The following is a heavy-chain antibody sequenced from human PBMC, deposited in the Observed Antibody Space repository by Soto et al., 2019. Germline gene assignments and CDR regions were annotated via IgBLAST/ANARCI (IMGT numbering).Heavy chain of an antibody. D-gene: IGHD2-2*01. Sequence: GGSLRLSCAASGFTFSSYAMSWVRQAPGKGLEWVSAISGSGGSTYYADSVKGRFTISRDNSKNTLYLQMNSLRAEDTAGYYCAKGVRPEYQLLFDRDIDAFDIWGQGTMVTVSS. CDR3: AKGVRPEYQLLFDRDIDAFDI. CDR1: GFTFSSYA. CDR2: ISGSGGST. J-gene: IGHJ3*02. V-gene: IGHV3-23*01.